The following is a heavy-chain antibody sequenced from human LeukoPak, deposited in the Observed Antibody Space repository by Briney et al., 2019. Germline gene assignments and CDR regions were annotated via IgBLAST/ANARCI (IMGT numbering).Heavy chain of an antibody. D-gene: IGHD2-15*01. J-gene: IGHJ4*02. V-gene: IGHV1-24*01. CDR1: GYTLTELS. CDR3: ARDLRYCSGGSCSYYFDY. Sequence: GASVKVSCKVSGYTLTELSMHWVRQAPGKGLEWMGGFDPEDGETIYAQKFQGRVTMTEDTSTDTAYMELSSLRSEDTAVYYCARDLRYCSGGSCSYYFDYWGQGTLVTVSS. CDR2: FDPEDGET.